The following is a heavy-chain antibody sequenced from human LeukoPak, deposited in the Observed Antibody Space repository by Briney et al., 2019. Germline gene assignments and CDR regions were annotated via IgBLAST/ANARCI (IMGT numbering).Heavy chain of an antibody. D-gene: IGHD2-15*01. CDR2: IYYSGST. V-gene: IGHV4-31*03. Sequence: PQTLSLTCTVSGGSISSGGYYWSWIRQHPGKGLEWIGYIYYSGSTYYNPSLKSRVTISVDTSKNQFSLKLSSVTAADTAVYYCARDGHSGVAATYFDYWGQGTLVTVSS. J-gene: IGHJ4*02. CDR1: GGSISSGGYY. CDR3: ARDGHSGVAATYFDY.